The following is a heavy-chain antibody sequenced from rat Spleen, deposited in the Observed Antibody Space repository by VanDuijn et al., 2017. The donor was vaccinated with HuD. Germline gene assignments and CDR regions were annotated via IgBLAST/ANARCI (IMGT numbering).Heavy chain of an antibody. J-gene: IGHJ4*01. D-gene: IGHD1-11*01. CDR3: ATDYFGGYVLDA. CDR1: GFTFSNYG. Sequence: EVQLVESGGGLVQPGRSLKLSCAASGFTFSNYGMHWIRQAPTKGLEWVATFSYDGSSTYYRDSVKGRFTISRDNAKSTLFLQMDSLRSEDTATYYCATDYFGGYVLDAWGQGTSVTVSS. CDR2: FSYDGSST. V-gene: IGHV5-19*01.